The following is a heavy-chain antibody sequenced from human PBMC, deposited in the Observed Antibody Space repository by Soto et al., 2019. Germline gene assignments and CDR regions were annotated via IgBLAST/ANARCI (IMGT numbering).Heavy chain of an antibody. D-gene: IGHD2-15*01. CDR3: AKEESREVADGRKFFQH. J-gene: IGHJ1*01. CDR2: ISGSGAST. CDR1: GFTFNTFH. V-gene: IGHV3-23*01. Sequence: GGSLRLSCVASGFTFNTFHMNWVRQTPGKGLEWVTNISGSGASTYYKDSVKGRFTISRDNSKNTVYLQMNSLRVEDTAIYYCAKEESREVADGRKFFQHWGQGTPVTVSS.